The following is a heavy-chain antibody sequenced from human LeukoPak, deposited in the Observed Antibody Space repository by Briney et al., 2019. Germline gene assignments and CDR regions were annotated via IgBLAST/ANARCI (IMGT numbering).Heavy chain of an antibody. Sequence: SETLSLTCTVSGGSISSYYWSWIRQPPGKGLEWIGYIYYSGSTNYNPSLKSRVTISVDTSKNQFSLKLSSVTAADTAVYYCARLARSIVVVPYYFDYWGQGTLVTVSS. D-gene: IGHD3-22*01. CDR1: GGSISSYY. V-gene: IGHV4-59*08. CDR3: ARLARSIVVVPYYFDY. CDR2: IYYSGST. J-gene: IGHJ4*02.